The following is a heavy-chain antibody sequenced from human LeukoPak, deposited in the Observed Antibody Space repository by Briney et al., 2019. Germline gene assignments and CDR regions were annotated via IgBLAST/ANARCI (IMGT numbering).Heavy chain of an antibody. J-gene: IGHJ6*03. CDR2: ISWDGGST. CDR1: GFTFDDYT. Sequence: GGSLRLSCAASGFTFDDYTMHWVRQAPGKGLEWVSLISWDGGSTYYADSVKGRFTISRDNSKNSLYLQMNNLRTEDTALYYCVRSTSNYYYYYMDVWGKGTTVTVSS. D-gene: IGHD6-6*01. CDR3: VRSTSNYYYYYMDV. V-gene: IGHV3-43*01.